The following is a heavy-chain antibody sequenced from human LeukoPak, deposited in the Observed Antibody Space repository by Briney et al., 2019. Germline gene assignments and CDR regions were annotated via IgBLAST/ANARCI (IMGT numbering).Heavy chain of an antibody. D-gene: IGHD2-2*02. CDR3: ARGWLTKYCSSTSCYTLAAFDI. CDR2: INHSGST. J-gene: IGHJ3*02. Sequence: PSETLSLTCAVYGGSFSGYYWSWIRQPPGKGLEWFGEINHSGSTNYNPSLKSRVTISVDTSKNQFSLKLSSVTAADTAVYYCARGWLTKYCSSTSCYTLAAFDIWGQGTMVTVSS. V-gene: IGHV4-34*01. CDR1: GGSFSGYY.